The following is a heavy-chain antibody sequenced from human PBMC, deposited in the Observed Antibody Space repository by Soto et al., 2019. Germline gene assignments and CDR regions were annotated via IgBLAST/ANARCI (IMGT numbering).Heavy chain of an antibody. Sequence: SETLSLTCTVSGGSISSYYWSWIRQPPGKGLEWIGYIYYSGSTNYNPSLKSRVTISVDTSKNQFSLKLSSVTAADTAVYYCARHYGSGRLEPYYMDVWGKGTTVTVSS. CDR1: GGSISSYY. CDR2: IYYSGST. V-gene: IGHV4-59*08. CDR3: ARHYGSGRLEPYYMDV. D-gene: IGHD3-10*01. J-gene: IGHJ6*03.